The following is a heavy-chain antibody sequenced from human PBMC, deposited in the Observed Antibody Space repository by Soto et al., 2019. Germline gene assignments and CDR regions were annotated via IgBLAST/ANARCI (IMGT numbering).Heavy chain of an antibody. CDR3: ARGGGAIYYYYYMDV. J-gene: IGHJ6*02. V-gene: IGHV1-3*01. CDR1: GYTFTNYA. D-gene: IGHD1-26*01. CDR2: IHDGNGIT. Sequence: ASLKDSCKASGYTFTNYAIHCVRHAPGQRLEWMGWIHDGNGITKYPQKLQGSATIISDTFGSTDYMELSSMGSEDTTVYYCARGGGAIYYYYYMDVWGQGTTVTVSS.